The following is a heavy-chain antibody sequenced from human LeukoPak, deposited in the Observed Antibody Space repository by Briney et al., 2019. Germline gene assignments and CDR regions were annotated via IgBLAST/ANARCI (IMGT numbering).Heavy chain of an antibody. CDR2: IYYSGST. V-gene: IGHV4-59*01. J-gene: IGHJ4*02. CDR3: ARVSRTPTAYFDY. D-gene: IGHD2-21*02. CDR1: GGSISSYY. Sequence: PSETLSLTRTVSGGSISSYYWSWIRQPPGKGLEWIGYIYYSGSTNYNPSLKSRVTISVDTSKNQFSLKLSSVTAADTAVYYCARVSRTPTAYFDYWGQGTLVTVSS.